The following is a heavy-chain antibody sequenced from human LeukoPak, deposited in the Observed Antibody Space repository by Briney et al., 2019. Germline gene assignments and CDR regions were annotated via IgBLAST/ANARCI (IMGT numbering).Heavy chain of an antibody. CDR2: IYYSGST. CDR3: ARASSGGTGRYYYYYYGMDV. D-gene: IGHD6-19*01. Sequence: SETLSLTCTVSGGTIRSYYWSWIRQPPGKGLEWIGYIYYSGSTNYNPSLKSRVTISVDTSKNQFSLKLSSVTAADTAVYYCARASSGGTGRYYYYYYGMDVWGQGTTVTVSS. CDR1: GGTIRSYY. J-gene: IGHJ6*02. V-gene: IGHV4-59*01.